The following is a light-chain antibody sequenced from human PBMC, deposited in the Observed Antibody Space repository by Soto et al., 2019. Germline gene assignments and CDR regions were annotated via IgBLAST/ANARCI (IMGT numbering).Light chain of an antibody. CDR3: AAWDDSLNGPL. CDR1: SSNIGSNT. J-gene: IGLJ3*02. Sequence: QSVLTQPPSASGTPEQRVTISCSGSSSNIGSNTVNWYQQLPGTAPTLLIYSNNQRPSGVPDRFSGSKSGTSASLAVNGLQSEDEADYYCAAWDDSLNGPLFGGGTKVTVL. CDR2: SNN. V-gene: IGLV1-44*01.